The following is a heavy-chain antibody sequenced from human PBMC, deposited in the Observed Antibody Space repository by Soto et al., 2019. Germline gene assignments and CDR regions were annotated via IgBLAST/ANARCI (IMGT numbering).Heavy chain of an antibody. CDR2: ISKSGHT. V-gene: IGHV4-31*03. CDR3: VFNGSAVVDIYF. CDR1: SGCISSGGYY. Sequence: PSETLCLTCTVSSGCISSGGYYWSWIRQQPGKGLEWIAYISKSGHTSYNPALGSRVTISVDTSKNQFSRKLGPLTAADTAVYYFVFNGSAVVDIYF. D-gene: IGHD2-8*01. J-gene: IGHJ4*01.